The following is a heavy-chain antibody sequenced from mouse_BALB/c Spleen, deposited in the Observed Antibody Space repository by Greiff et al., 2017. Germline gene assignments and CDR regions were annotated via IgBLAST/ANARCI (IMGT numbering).Heavy chain of an antibody. J-gene: IGHJ1*01. CDR3: ARRELLRVFDV. CDR1: GYSLTSDYA. CDR2: ISYNGST. D-gene: IGHD1-1*01. V-gene: IGHV3-2*02. Sequence: ESGPGLVKPSQSLSLTLTVTGYSLTSDYAWNWIRQFPGNKLEWMGYISYNGSTSYNPSLKSRISITRDTSKNQFFLQLNSVTTEDTATYYCARRELLRVFDVWGAGTTVTVSS.